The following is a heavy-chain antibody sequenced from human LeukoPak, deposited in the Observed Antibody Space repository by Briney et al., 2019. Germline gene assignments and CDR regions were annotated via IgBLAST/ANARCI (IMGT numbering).Heavy chain of an antibody. Sequence: SETLSLTCTVSGGSISNYYWTWIRQPPGKGLEWIGYIYYTGSTNYNPSLKSRVTISVDTSKNQFSLKLSSVTAADTAVYYCARARVGRDGYNYGPGYFDYWGQGTLVTVSS. D-gene: IGHD5-24*01. J-gene: IGHJ4*02. V-gene: IGHV4-59*08. CDR2: IYYTGST. CDR1: GGSISNYY. CDR3: ARARVGRDGYNYGPGYFDY.